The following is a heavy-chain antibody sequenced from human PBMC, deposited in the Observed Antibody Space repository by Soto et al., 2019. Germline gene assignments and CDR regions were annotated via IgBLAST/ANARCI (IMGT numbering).Heavy chain of an antibody. CDR3: ASLGGPQWLLGVGY. CDR1: GFTFSSYA. Sequence: EVQLLESGGGLVQPGGSLRLSCAASGFTFSSYAVSWVRQAPGKGLEWVSVTSGSGGSTYYADSVKGRFTVSRDNSKNTLYLQMNSLRAEDTAVYYCASLGGPQWLLGVGYWGQGTLVTVSS. CDR2: TSGSGGST. D-gene: IGHD3-22*01. V-gene: IGHV3-23*01. J-gene: IGHJ4*02.